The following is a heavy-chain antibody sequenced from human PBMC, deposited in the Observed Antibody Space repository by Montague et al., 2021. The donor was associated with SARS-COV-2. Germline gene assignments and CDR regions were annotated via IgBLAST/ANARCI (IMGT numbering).Heavy chain of an antibody. V-gene: IGHV3-30*18. Sequence: SLRLSCAASGFGSNNFGMHWVRQAPGKGLEWLAVISYEGSVQYYADSLRGRFTISRDNSKNTLFLQMNSLRAEDSAVYFCAKSAAFFWFGEGRGHMDVWGQGTTVTVSS. J-gene: IGHJ6*02. CDR1: GFGSNNFG. CDR3: AKSAAFFWFGEGRGHMDV. CDR2: ISYEGSVQ. D-gene: IGHD3-10*01.